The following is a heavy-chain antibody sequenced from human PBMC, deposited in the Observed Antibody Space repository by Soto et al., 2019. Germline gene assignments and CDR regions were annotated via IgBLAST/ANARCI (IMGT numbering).Heavy chain of an antibody. CDR2: IYYSGST. D-gene: IGHD4-17*01. CDR1: GGSISSGGYY. V-gene: IGHV4-31*03. J-gene: IGHJ6*02. Sequence: SETLSLTCTVSGGSISSGGYYWSWIRQHPGKGLEWIGYIYYSGSTYYNPSLKSRVTISVDTSKNQFSLKLSSVTAADTAVYCCAFYGDYGEGVRGAYGMDVWGQGTTVTVSS. CDR3: AFYGDYGEGVRGAYGMDV.